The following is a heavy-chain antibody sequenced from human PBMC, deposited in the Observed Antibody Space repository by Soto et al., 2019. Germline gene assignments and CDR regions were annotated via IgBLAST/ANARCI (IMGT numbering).Heavy chain of an antibody. V-gene: IGHV4-30-4*01. D-gene: IGHD3-3*01. Sequence: SETLSLTCTVSGGSISSGDYYWSWIRQPPGKGLEWIGYIYYSGSTYYNPSLKSRVTISVDTSKNQFSLKLSSVTAADTAVYYCASAPYYDFWSGYWPPYYYYGMDVWGQGTTVTVSS. CDR1: GGSISSGDYY. CDR3: ASAPYYDFWSGYWPPYYYYGMDV. CDR2: IYYSGST. J-gene: IGHJ6*02.